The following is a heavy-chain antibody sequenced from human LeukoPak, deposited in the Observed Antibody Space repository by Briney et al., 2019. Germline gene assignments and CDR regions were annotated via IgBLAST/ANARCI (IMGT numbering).Heavy chain of an antibody. V-gene: IGHV4-59*01. CDR3: ARVYYSRSYDYWYFDL. CDR2: IYYSGNT. CDR1: DDSITMYY. J-gene: IGHJ2*01. D-gene: IGHD6-13*01. Sequence: NSSETLSLTCSVSDDSITMYYWTWIRQPPGKGLEWIGYIYYSGNTNYNPSLKSRVTISVDTSKNQFSLKLSSVSAADTAVYYCARVYYSRSYDYWYFDLWGRGTLVTVSS.